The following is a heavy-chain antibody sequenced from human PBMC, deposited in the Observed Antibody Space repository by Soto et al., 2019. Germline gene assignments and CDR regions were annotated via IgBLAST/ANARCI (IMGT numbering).Heavy chain of an antibody. V-gene: IGHV3-23*01. CDR2: ISGSGGST. D-gene: IGHD2-2*01. Sequence: EVQLLESGGGLVQPGGSLRLSCAASGSTFSSYAMTWVRQAPGKGLEWVSVISGSGGSTYYADSVKGRFTISRDNSKNTLYLQMNSLRAEDTAVYYCAKGYCSSTTCIRGVDVWGQGTTVTVSS. J-gene: IGHJ6*02. CDR3: AKGYCSSTTCIRGVDV. CDR1: GSTFSSYA.